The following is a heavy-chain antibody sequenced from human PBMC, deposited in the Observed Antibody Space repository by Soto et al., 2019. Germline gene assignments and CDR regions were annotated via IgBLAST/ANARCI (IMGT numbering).Heavy chain of an antibody. CDR3: ARLHFYSRGHVVGASGN. J-gene: IGHJ4*01. V-gene: IGHV1-18*04. D-gene: IGHD3-22*01. CDR2: ISPYNKNT. CDR1: GYTFSTYG. Sequence: ASVKVSCKVSGYTFSTYGFSWVRQAPRQGLEWMGWISPYNKNTHYAQKLQGRVTVTTDTSASTTFMELRSLRSDDTAVYFCARLHFYSRGHVVGASGNWGQGTLVTVS.